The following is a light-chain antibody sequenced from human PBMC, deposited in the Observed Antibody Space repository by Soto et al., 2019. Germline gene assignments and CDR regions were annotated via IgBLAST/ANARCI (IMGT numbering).Light chain of an antibody. CDR3: MQALQTPLT. Sequence: DIVMTQSPLSLPVTPGEPASISCRSSQSLLHSNGYNYLDWYLQKPGQSPQIRIYLGSNRASGGPDRFSDSGSGTDFTLKISRVEAEDVGVYYCMQALQTPLTFGGGTKVEIK. J-gene: IGKJ4*01. CDR1: QSLLHSNGYNY. CDR2: LGS. V-gene: IGKV2-28*01.